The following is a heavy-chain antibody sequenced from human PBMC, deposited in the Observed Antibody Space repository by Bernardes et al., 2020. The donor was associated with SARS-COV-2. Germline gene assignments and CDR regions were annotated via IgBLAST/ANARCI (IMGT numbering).Heavy chain of an antibody. CDR3: AAVTWSQRDGFDV. Sequence: APAKGYCKASGYSFTAYYMHWVRQAPGQGPEWMGWIHPNTGDTIYAQKFQGRVTMTRDTSTSTAYVELTRLMSDDTAVYYCAAVTWSQRDGFDVWGQGTMVTVSS. V-gene: IGHV1-2*02. D-gene: IGHD1-26*01. CDR1: GYSFTAYY. CDR2: IHPNTGDT. J-gene: IGHJ3*01.